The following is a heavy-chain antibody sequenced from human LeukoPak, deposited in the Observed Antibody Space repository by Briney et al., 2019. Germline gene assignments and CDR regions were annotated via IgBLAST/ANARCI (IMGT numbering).Heavy chain of an antibody. CDR3: AKDPYSDFWSGYYFFDY. V-gene: IGHV3-23*01. CDR2: VSGSGGFT. J-gene: IGHJ4*02. CDR1: GFTFAKYA. D-gene: IGHD3-3*01. Sequence: PGGSPRLSCAASGFTFAKYAMSWFRQAPGKGLDWVSGVSGSGGFTYYADSVKGRFTISRDNSKNTLYMQMSSLRAEDTALYYCAKDPYSDFWSGYYFFDYWGQGTLATVSS.